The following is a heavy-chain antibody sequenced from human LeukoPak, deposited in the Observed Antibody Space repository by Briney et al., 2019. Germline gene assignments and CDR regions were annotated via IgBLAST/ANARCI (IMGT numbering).Heavy chain of an antibody. CDR1: GGAISSYY. D-gene: IGHD3-10*01. J-gene: IGHJ3*02. CDR2: IYYSGST. CDR3: ARDGITMVRGVINGAFDI. Sequence: SETLSLTCTVSGGAISSYYWSWIRQPPGKGLEWSGYIYYSGSTNYNPSLKSRVTISVDTSKNQFSLKLSSVTAADTAVYYCARDGITMVRGVINGAFDIWGQGTMVTVSS. V-gene: IGHV4-59*01.